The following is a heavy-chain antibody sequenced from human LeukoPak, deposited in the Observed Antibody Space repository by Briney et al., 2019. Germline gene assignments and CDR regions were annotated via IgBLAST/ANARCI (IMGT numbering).Heavy chain of an antibody. CDR2: IYYSGST. V-gene: IGHV4-59*01. CDR3: ARVLDSSFDY. D-gene: IGHD6-13*01. Sequence: SETLSLTCTVSGGSISSYYWSWIRQPPGKGLEWIGYIYYSGSTNYNPSLKSRVTISVDTSKIQFSLKLSSVTAADTAVYYCARVLDSSFDYWGQGTLVTVSS. CDR1: GGSISSYY. J-gene: IGHJ4*02.